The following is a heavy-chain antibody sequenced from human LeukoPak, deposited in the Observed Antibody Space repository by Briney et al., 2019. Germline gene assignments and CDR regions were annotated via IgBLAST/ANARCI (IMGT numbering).Heavy chain of an antibody. J-gene: IGHJ4*02. CDR1: GYTFTHHE. V-gene: IGHV1-8*01. D-gene: IGHD4-17*01. CDR2: INPQNDVT. Sequence: RASVRVSCKASGYTFTHHEINWVRQAPGQGLEWMGWINPQNDVTAYAQKFQGRVTITKDTSLHTAYLKLTRLTSDDTAFYYCARGLLTGDYGEQMGDFWGRGTPVTVSS. CDR3: ARGLLTGDYGEQMGDF.